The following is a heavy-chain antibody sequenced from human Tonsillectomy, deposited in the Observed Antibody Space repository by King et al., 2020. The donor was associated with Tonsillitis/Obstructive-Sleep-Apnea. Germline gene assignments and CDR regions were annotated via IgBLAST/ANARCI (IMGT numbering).Heavy chain of an antibody. CDR1: GFTVSSNY. D-gene: IGHD2-2*02. CDR2: IYCGGST. V-gene: IGHV3-53*01. Sequence: VQLVESGGGLIQPGGSLRLSCAASGFTVSSNYMSWVRQAPGKGLEWGSVIYCGGSTYYAASDKGRFTNSRDNSKNTLYLQMNSLRAEDTAVYYCALEGNIVVVPAAITFVEKAVIWGQGTMVTVSS. J-gene: IGHJ3*02. CDR3: ALEGNIVVVPAAITFVEKAVI.